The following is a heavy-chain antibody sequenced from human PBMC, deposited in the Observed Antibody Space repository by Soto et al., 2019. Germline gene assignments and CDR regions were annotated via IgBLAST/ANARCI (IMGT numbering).Heavy chain of an antibody. Sequence: QVQLVESGGGVVQPGRSLTLSCAASGFTFSSYVIHWVRQTPDKGLEWVAFISRDGSKTYYADSVKGRFTISRDNSKNTLYLEMNSLRAEDTAVYYCARDDEAGSDCALRYWGQGTLVTVSS. J-gene: IGHJ4*02. CDR2: ISRDGSKT. CDR3: ARDDEAGSDCALRY. V-gene: IGHV3-30-3*01. CDR1: GFTFSSYV. D-gene: IGHD3-10*01.